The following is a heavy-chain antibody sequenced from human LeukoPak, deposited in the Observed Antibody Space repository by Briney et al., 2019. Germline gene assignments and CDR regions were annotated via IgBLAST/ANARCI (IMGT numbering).Heavy chain of an antibody. J-gene: IGHJ4*02. D-gene: IGHD5-24*01. CDR1: GGSISSSSYY. V-gene: IGHV4-39*02. CDR3: ARESSGWLQLFDY. CDR2: IYYSGST. Sequence: SETLSLTCTVSGGSISSSSYYWGWIRQPPGKGLEWIGSIYYSGSTYYNPSLKSRVTTSVDTSKNQFSLKLSSVTAADTAVYYCARESSGWLQLFDYWGQGTLVTVSS.